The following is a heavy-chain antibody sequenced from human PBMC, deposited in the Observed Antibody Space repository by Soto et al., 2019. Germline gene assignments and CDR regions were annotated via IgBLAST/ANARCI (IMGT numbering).Heavy chain of an antibody. V-gene: IGHV4-34*01. D-gene: IGHD1-7*01. J-gene: IGHJ4*02. CDR1: GGSFSGYY. CDR2: INHSGST. CDR3: ARGRNLPKLAPDY. Sequence: QVQLQQWGAGLLKPSETLPLTCAVYGGSFSGYYWSWIRQPPGKGLEWIGEINHSGSTNYNPSLKSRVTISVDTSKNQFSLKLSSVTAADTAVYYCARGRNLPKLAPDYWGQGTLVTVSS.